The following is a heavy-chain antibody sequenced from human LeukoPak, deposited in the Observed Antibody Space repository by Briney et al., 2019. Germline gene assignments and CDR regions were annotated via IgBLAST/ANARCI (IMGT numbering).Heavy chain of an antibody. V-gene: IGHV3-23*01. J-gene: IGHJ4*02. Sequence: GGSLRLSCAASGFTFSSYAMSWVRQAPGKGLEWVSAVSSSGGNTYYADSVKGRFTISRDNSKNTLYLQMNSLRAEDTAVYYCAKGGSDYDDHGYSFDYWGQGALVTVSS. CDR2: VSSSGGNT. CDR1: GFTFSSYA. D-gene: IGHD1-26*01. CDR3: AKGGSDYDDHGYSFDY.